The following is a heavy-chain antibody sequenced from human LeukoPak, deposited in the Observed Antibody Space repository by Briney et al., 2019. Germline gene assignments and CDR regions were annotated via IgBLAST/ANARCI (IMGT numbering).Heavy chain of an antibody. J-gene: IGHJ6*03. V-gene: IGHV1-2*02. D-gene: IGHD6-13*01. CDR3: ARTLYSSSWYKAYMDV. Sequence: ASVKVSCKASGYTFTGYYMHWVRQAPGQGLEWMGWINPNSGGTNYAQKFQGRVTMTRDTSISTAYMGLSRLRSDDTAVYYCARTLYSSSWYKAYMDVWGKGTTVTVSS. CDR1: GYTFTGYY. CDR2: INPNSGGT.